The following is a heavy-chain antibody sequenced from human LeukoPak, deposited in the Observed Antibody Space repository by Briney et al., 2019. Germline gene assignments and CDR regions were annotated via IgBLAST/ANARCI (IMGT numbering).Heavy chain of an antibody. CDR3: ARQSISGSSLSYFDY. CDR1: GSSISSYY. V-gene: IGHV4-59*01. CDR2: IYDSGST. D-gene: IGHD3-22*01. J-gene: IGHJ4*02. Sequence: SETLSLTCTVSGSSISSYYWSWIRQPPGKGLEWIGNIYDSGSTNYNPSLKSRVTISVDTSKNQCSLKLSSVTAADTAVYYCARQSISGSSLSYFDYWGQGTLVNVSS.